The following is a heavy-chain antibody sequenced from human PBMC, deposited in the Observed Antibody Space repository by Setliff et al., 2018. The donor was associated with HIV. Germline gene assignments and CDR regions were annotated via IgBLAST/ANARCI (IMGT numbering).Heavy chain of an antibody. D-gene: IGHD6-6*01. CDR2: IYYSGST. V-gene: IGHV4-39*07. Sequence: PSETLSLTCTVSGGSISSSSYYWGWIRQPPGKGLEWIGTIYYSGSTYYNPSLKSRVTISVDTSKNQFSLKLSSVTAADTAVYYCARDGGAARPMDVWGKGTTVTV. CDR3: ARDGGAARPMDV. J-gene: IGHJ6*03. CDR1: GGSISSSSYY.